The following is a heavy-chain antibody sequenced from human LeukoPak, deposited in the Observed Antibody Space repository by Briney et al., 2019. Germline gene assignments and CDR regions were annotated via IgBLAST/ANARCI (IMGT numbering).Heavy chain of an antibody. V-gene: IGHV4-39*01. J-gene: IGHJ4*02. CDR3: ARSYCSSTSCYRLFYFDY. CDR1: GGSISSSSYY. D-gene: IGHD2-2*02. Sequence: PSETLCLTCTVSGGSISSSSYYWGWIRQPPGTGLEWIGSIYYSGSTYYNPSLKSRVTISVDTSKNQFSLKLSSVTAADTAVYYCARSYCSSTSCYRLFYFDYWGQGTLVTVSS. CDR2: IYYSGST.